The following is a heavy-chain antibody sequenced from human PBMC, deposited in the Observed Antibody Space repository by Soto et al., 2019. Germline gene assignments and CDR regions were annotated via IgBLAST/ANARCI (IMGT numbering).Heavy chain of an antibody. CDR1: GGSISSGGYS. D-gene: IGHD2-15*01. V-gene: IGHV4-30-2*01. J-gene: IGHJ4*02. CDR2: IYHSGST. Sequence: QLQLQESGSGLVKPSQTLSLTCAVSGGSISSGGYSWSWIRQPPGKGLEWIGYIYHSGSTYYNPSLKSRVTISVDRSKNQFSRKLSSVTAADTAVYYCARGYCSGGSCYSDHFDYWGQGTLVTVSS. CDR3: ARGYCSGGSCYSDHFDY.